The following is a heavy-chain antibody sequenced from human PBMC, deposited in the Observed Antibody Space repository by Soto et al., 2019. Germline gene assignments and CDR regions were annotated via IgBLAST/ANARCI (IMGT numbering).Heavy chain of an antibody. Sequence: EVQLVESGGGLVQPGGSLRLSCAASGFTFSSYWMSWVRQAPGKGLEWVANIKQDGSEKYYVDSVKGRFTISRDNAKNSLYLQMNSLRAEDTAVYYGAGFTMVRGGDFDYWGQGTLVTVSS. V-gene: IGHV3-7*05. D-gene: IGHD3-10*01. CDR1: GFTFSSYW. CDR3: AGFTMVRGGDFDY. CDR2: IKQDGSEK. J-gene: IGHJ4*02.